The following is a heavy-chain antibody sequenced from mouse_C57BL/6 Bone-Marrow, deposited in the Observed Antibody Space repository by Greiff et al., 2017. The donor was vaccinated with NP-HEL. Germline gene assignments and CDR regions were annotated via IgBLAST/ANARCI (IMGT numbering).Heavy chain of an antibody. CDR2: IWRGGST. J-gene: IGHJ4*01. D-gene: IGHD2-12*01. Sequence: VQLQQSGPGLVQPSQSLSITCTVSGFSLTSYGVHWVRQSPGKGLEWLGVIWRGGSTDYNAAVMSRLSITKDNSKSQVFFKMNSLQADDTAIYYCAKLRRGYAMDYWGQGTSVTVSS. CDR3: AKLRRGYAMDY. CDR1: GFSLTSYG. V-gene: IGHV2-5*01.